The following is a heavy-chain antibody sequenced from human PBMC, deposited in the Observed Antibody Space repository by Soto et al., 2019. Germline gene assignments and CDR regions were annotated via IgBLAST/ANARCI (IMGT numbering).Heavy chain of an antibody. Sequence: QVQLVQSGAEVKKPGASVKVYCKASGYTLSDYYVHWVRQAPGQGLEWMGWINPYSGATNYAHKFQDWVTMTGDASVSTAYLELTTLVSDDTAVYYCARARANVAPNWFDPWGQGTLVIVSS. CDR1: GYTLSDYY. CDR2: INPYSGAT. J-gene: IGHJ5*02. D-gene: IGHD5-12*01. V-gene: IGHV1-2*04. CDR3: ARARANVAPNWFDP.